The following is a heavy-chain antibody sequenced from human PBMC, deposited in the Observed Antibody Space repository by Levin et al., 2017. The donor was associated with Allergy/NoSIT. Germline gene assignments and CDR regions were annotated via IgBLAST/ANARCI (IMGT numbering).Heavy chain of an antibody. CDR2: ITGSGDTT. J-gene: IGHJ4*02. Sequence: GGSLRLSCVASGFTFNNYAMSWVRQAPGKGLDCVAAITGSGDTTYHADSVKGRFTISRDNSKSTLYLQMNSLRVEDTALYYCAKGQKGSCSAGSCYPFDYWGQGALVTVSS. CDR3: AKGQKGSCSAGSCYPFDY. CDR1: GFTFNNYA. V-gene: IGHV3-23*01. D-gene: IGHD2-15*01.